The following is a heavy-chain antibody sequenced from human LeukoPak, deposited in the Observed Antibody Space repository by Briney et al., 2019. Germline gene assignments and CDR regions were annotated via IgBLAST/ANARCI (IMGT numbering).Heavy chain of an antibody. D-gene: IGHD3-22*01. Sequence: SETLSLTCAVYGGSFSGYYWSWIRQPPGKGLEWIGEINHSGSTYYNPSLKSRVTISVDTSKNQFSLKLSSVTAADTAVYYCARGGYYDAFDIWGQGTMVTVSS. V-gene: IGHV4-34*09. CDR3: ARGGYYDAFDI. CDR1: GGSFSGYY. CDR2: INHSGST. J-gene: IGHJ3*02.